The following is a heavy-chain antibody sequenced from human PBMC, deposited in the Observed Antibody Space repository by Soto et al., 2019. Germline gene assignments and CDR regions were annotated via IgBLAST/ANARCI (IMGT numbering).Heavy chain of an antibody. D-gene: IGHD2-2*01. V-gene: IGHV4-38-2*01. Sequence: PSETLSLSCAVSGYSISSGYYWGWIRQPPGKGLEWIGSIYHSGSTYYNPSLKRRVTISVDTSKNQFSLKLCSVTAADSVVYYCARIVVPEADPWGQGTLGTVAS. CDR1: GYSISSGYY. CDR3: ARIVVPEADP. J-gene: IGHJ5*02. CDR2: IYHSGST.